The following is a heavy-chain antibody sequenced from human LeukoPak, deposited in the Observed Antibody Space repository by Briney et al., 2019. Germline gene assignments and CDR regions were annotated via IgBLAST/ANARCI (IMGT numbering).Heavy chain of an antibody. Sequence: SETLSLTCTVSGGSISSGDYYWSWIRQPPGKGLEWIGYIYYSGSTYYNPSLKSRVTISVDTSKNQFSLKLSSVTAADTAVYYCARVSHYYDSSGYYYVRAFDIWGQGTMVTVSS. CDR3: ARVSHYYDSSGYYYVRAFDI. CDR1: GGSISSGDYY. V-gene: IGHV4-30-4*01. CDR2: IYYSGST. J-gene: IGHJ3*02. D-gene: IGHD3-22*01.